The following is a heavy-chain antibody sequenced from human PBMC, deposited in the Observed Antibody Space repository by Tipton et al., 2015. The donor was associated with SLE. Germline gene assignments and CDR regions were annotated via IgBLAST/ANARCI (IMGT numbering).Heavy chain of an antibody. CDR2: VSHSGRT. Sequence: TLSLTCAVSGGSISSGGYYWSWIRQPPGKGLEWIGEVSHSGRTNYIASLKSRVTISVDTSKNQFSLKLSSVTAADTAVYYCARTWDYDFWSGYYMRYYYYGMDVWGQGTTVTVSS. V-gene: IGHV4-31*11. CDR3: ARTWDYDFWSGYYMRYYYYGMDV. J-gene: IGHJ6*02. D-gene: IGHD3-3*01. CDR1: GGSISSGGYY.